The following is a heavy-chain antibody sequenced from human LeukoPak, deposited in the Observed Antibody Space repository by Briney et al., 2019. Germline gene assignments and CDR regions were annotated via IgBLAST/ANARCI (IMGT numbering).Heavy chain of an antibody. D-gene: IGHD6-19*01. CDR2: INPNSGGT. V-gene: IGHV1-2*02. J-gene: IGHJ4*02. CDR3: ARAIAVVDY. Sequence: ASVKVSCKASGYTFTSYGISWVRQAPGQGLEWMGWINPNSGGTNYAQKFQGRVTMTKDTSISTAYMELSSLRSDDTAVYFCARAIAVVDYWGQGTLVTVSS. CDR1: GYTFTSYG.